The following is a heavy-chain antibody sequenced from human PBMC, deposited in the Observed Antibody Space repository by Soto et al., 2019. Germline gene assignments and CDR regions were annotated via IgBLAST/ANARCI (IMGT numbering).Heavy chain of an antibody. V-gene: IGHV3-21*01. CDR3: ARGLYYYDSSVYYFA. CDR1: GFTFSSYS. CDR2: ISSSSSYI. Sequence: EVQLVESGGGLVKPGGSLRLSCAASGFTFSSYSMNWVRQAPGKGLEWVSSISSSSSYIYYADSVKGRFTISRDNAKNSLYLQMNRLRAEDTAVYYCARGLYYYDSSVYYFAWGQGTLVTVSS. J-gene: IGHJ4*02. D-gene: IGHD3-22*01.